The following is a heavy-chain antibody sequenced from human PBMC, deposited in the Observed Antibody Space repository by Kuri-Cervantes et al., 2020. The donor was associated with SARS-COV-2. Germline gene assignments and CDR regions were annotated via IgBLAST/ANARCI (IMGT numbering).Heavy chain of an antibody. CDR2: ISYDGSNK. CDR1: GFTFSSYG. CDR3: AKGYYDSSGYRTLDY. D-gene: IGHD3-22*01. Sequence: GESLKISCAASGFTFSSYGMHWVRQAPGKGLEWVAVISYDGSNKHYADSVKGRFTISRDNSKNTLYLQMNSLRAEDTAVYYCAKGYYDSSGYRTLDYWGQGTLVTVSS. J-gene: IGHJ4*02. V-gene: IGHV3-30*18.